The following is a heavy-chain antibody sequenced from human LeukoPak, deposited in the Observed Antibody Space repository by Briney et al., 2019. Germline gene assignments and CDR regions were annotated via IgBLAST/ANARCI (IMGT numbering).Heavy chain of an antibody. V-gene: IGHV1-2*02. D-gene: IGHD2-15*01. J-gene: IGHJ4*02. CDR2: ISPNSGGT. CDR1: GYTFTAYY. Sequence: ASVKVSCKASGYTFTAYYIHWVRQAPGQGLEWMGWISPNSGGTDYAQKFQGRVTMTRDTSISTAYVELSSLTSDDTAVYYCARDAGSGVVDYWGQGTLVTVSS. CDR3: ARDAGSGVVDY.